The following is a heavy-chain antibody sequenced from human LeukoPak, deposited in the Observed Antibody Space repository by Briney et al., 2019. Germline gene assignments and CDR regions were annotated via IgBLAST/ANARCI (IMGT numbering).Heavy chain of an antibody. D-gene: IGHD3-22*01. CDR1: GGSFSGYY. CDR2: INHSGST. V-gene: IGHV4-34*01. CDR3: ARERKWLGAFDI. Sequence: PSETLSLTCAVYGGSFSGYYWSWIRQPPGKGLEWIGEINHSGSTNYNPSLESRVTISVDTSKNQFSLKLSSVTAADTAVYYCARERKWLGAFDIWGQGTMVTVSS. J-gene: IGHJ3*02.